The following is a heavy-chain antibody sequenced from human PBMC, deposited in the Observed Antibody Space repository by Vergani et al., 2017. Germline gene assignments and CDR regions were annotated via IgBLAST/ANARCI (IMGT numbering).Heavy chain of an antibody. CDR1: GYTFTSYG. CDR3: ARRSSSWSSYYYYGMDV. V-gene: IGHV1-18*04. D-gene: IGHD6-13*01. CDR2: ISAYNGNT. J-gene: IGHJ6*02. Sequence: QVQLVQSGAEVKKPGASVKVSCKASGYTFTSYGITWVRQAPGQGLEWMGWISAYNGNTNYAQKLQSRVTMTTDTSTSTAYMELRSLRSDDTAVYYCARRSSSWSSYYYYGMDVWGQGTTVTVSS.